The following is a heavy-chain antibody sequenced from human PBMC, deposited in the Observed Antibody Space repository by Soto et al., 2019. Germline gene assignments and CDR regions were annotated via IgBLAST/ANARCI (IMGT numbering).Heavy chain of an antibody. J-gene: IGHJ6*02. CDR1: GFTFSSYA. CDR3: AKSPPGVVVPAAITGYCYYGMDV. D-gene: IGHD2-2*01. CDR2: ISGSGGST. V-gene: IGHV3-23*01. Sequence: GGSLRLSCAASGFTFSSYAMSWVRQAPGKGLEWVSAISGSGGSTYYADSVKGRFTISRDNSKNTLYLQMNSLRAEDTAVYYCAKSPPGVVVPAAITGYCYYGMDVSCQATTVTVS.